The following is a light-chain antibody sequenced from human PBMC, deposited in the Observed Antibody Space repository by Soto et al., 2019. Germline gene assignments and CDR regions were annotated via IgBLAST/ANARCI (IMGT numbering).Light chain of an antibody. CDR2: DTS. V-gene: IGKV3-11*01. CDR3: QHRINWPLT. J-gene: IGKJ4*01. Sequence: EIVLTQSPATLSLSPGERATLSCRASQSVSSYLAWYQQKPGQAPSLLIYDTSNRATGIPARFSASGSWTDLTLTISSLEAEDVAVYYCQHRINWPLTFGGGTKVEVK. CDR1: QSVSSY.